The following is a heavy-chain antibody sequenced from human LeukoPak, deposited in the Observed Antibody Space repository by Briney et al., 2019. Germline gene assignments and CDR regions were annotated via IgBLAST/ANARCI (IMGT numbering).Heavy chain of an antibody. CDR3: ARLRPTLRYFDWLSTSGFDY. CDR1: GGSINNYY. CDR2: IYSSGST. V-gene: IGHV4-4*07. Sequence: SETLSLTCTVSGGSINNYYWSWIRQPAGKGLEWIGLIYSSGSTSYNPSLKSRVTMSVDTSKKQFSLRLSSVTAADTAVYYCARLRPTLRYFDWLSTSGFDYWGQGTLVTVSS. J-gene: IGHJ4*02. D-gene: IGHD3-9*01.